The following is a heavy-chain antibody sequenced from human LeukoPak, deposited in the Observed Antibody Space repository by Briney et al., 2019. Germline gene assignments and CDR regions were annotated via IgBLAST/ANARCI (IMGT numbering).Heavy chain of an antibody. CDR3: ARHQSYGSGTYYAPFDN. J-gene: IGHJ4*02. V-gene: IGHV4-39*01. CDR1: GGSVSSSSYY. D-gene: IGHD3-10*01. CDR2: IYYSGST. Sequence: SETLSLTCTVSGGSVSSSSYYWGWLRQPPMTGLEWIASIYYSGSTEYNLSLKSRVTISVDTSRNQFSLKLSSVTAADTAVYYCARHQSYGSGTYYAPFDNWGQGILVTVSS.